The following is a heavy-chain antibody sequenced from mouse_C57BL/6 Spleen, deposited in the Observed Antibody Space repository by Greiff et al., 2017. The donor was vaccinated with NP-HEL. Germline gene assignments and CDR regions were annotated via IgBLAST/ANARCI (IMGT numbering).Heavy chain of an antibody. CDR3: ATEFITTVVAPGFAC. D-gene: IGHD1-1*01. Sequence: QVQLQQSGPELVKPGASVKISCKASGYAFSSSWMNWVKQRPGKGLEWIGRIYPGDGDTNYNGKFKGKATLTADKSSSTAYMQLSSLTSEDSAVYFCATEFITTVVAPGFACWGQGTLVTVSA. CDR2: IYPGDGDT. V-gene: IGHV1-82*01. CDR1: GYAFSSSW. J-gene: IGHJ3*01.